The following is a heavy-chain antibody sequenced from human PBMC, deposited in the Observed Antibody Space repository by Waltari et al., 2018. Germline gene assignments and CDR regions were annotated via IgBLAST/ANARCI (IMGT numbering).Heavy chain of an antibody. Sequence: QVTLKESGPALVKPTQTLTLTCTFSGFSLSTSGMRVSWIRQPPGKALEWLARIDWDDDKFYSTSLKTRLTISKDTSKNQVVLTMTNMDPVDTATYYCARMGSSWYYFDYWGQGTLVTVSS. CDR3: ARMGSSWYYFDY. D-gene: IGHD6-13*01. CDR1: GFSLSTSGMR. J-gene: IGHJ4*02. CDR2: IDWDDDK. V-gene: IGHV2-70*04.